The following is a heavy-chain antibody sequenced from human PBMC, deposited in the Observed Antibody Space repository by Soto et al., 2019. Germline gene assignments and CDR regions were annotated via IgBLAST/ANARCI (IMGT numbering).Heavy chain of an antibody. V-gene: IGHV1-69*06. Sequence: SVKVSCKASGGTFSSYAISWVRQAPGQGLEWMGGIIPIFGTANYAQKFQGRVTITADKSTSTAYMELSSLRSEDTAVYYCAREGKQLVRYAFDIWGQGTMVTVSS. CDR2: IIPIFGTA. CDR3: AREGKQLVRYAFDI. J-gene: IGHJ3*02. D-gene: IGHD6-6*01. CDR1: GGTFSSYA.